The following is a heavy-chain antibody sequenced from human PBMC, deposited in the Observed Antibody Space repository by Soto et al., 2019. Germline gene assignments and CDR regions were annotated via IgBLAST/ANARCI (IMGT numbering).Heavy chain of an antibody. CDR3: ARVRVRFLEWLGSEG. D-gene: IGHD3-3*01. CDR1: GGTFSSYA. V-gene: IGHV1-69*12. Sequence: QVQLVQSGAEVKKPGSSVKVSCKASGGTFSSYAISCVRQAPGQGLEWMGGIIPIFGTANYAQKFQGRVTIPADESTSTAYMELSSLRSEDTAVYYCARVRVRFLEWLGSEGWGQGTLVTVSS. J-gene: IGHJ4*02. CDR2: IIPIFGTA.